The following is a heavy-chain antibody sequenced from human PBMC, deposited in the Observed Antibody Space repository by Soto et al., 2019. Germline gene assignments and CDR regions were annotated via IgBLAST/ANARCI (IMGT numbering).Heavy chain of an antibody. Sequence: QVQLVQSGAEVKKPGASVKVSCKASGYTFTSYGISWVRQAPGQRLEWMGWISAYTGNTNYAQKFQGRDTMTTDTSTSTAYMELRRLRSDGTAGYYCASDSNYDSGRPNYWGQGTLVTVSS. CDR2: ISAYTGNT. D-gene: IGHD3-10*01. CDR1: GYTFTSYG. CDR3: ASDSNYDSGRPNY. J-gene: IGHJ4*02. V-gene: IGHV1-18*01.